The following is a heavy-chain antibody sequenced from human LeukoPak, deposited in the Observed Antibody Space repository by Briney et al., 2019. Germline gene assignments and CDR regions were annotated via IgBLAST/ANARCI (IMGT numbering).Heavy chain of an antibody. D-gene: IGHD5-24*01. CDR1: GYTFTSYD. Sequence: ASVKVSCKASGYTFTSYDINWVRQATGQGLEWMGWMNPNSGNTGYAQKFQGRVTMTRNTSISTAYMELSSLRSEDAAVYYCATRDGYDYYYGMDVWGQGTTVTVSS. CDR3: ATRDGYDYYYGMDV. CDR2: MNPNSGNT. J-gene: IGHJ6*02. V-gene: IGHV1-8*01.